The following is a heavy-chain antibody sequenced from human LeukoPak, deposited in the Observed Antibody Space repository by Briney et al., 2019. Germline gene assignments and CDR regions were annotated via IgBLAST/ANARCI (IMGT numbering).Heavy chain of an antibody. CDR2: INPNSGGT. CDR3: AREIRKAQWQVPALNY. CDR1: GYSFTGYY. V-gene: IGHV1-2*02. Sequence: ASVKVSCKASGYSFTGYYMNWVRQAPEQGLEWMGWINPNSGGTIYAQKFQGRVTMTRDTSISTAYMELSRLRSDDTAVHYCAREIRKAQWQVPALNYWGQGTLVTVSS. J-gene: IGHJ4*02. D-gene: IGHD6-19*01.